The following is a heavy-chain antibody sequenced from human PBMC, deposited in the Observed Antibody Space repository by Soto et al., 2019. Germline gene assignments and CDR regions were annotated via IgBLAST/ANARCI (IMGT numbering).Heavy chain of an antibody. J-gene: IGHJ5*02. CDR1: GGSISSGGYS. CDR2: IYHSGST. V-gene: IGHV4-30-2*01. Sequence: QLQLQESGSGLVKPSQTLSLTCAVSGGSISSGGYSWSWIRQPPGKGLEWIGYIYHSGSTYYNPSRKSRVSIPEDRPKNQLSARLSYVTAPATAVYSCATVPSPWGQGTLVPVSS. CDR3: ATVPSP.